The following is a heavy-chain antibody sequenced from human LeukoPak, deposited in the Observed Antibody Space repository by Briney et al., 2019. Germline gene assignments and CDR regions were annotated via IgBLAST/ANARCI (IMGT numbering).Heavy chain of an antibody. J-gene: IGHJ5*02. CDR3: ARAPGSTWNVGYFDP. V-gene: IGHV1-8*01. CDR1: GYTFINHD. D-gene: IGHD1-26*01. Sequence: GASVKVSCKASGYTFINHDINWVRQAPGQGLEWMGWMNPKSGKSGFAQKFQYRVIMTRNISMTTVYMELTSLRFEDTAVYYCARAPGSTWNVGYFDPWGQGTLVTVSS. CDR2: MNPKSGKS.